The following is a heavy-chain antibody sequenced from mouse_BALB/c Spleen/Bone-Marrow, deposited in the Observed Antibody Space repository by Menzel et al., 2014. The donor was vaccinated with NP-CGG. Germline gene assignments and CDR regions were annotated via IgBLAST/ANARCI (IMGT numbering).Heavy chain of an antibody. CDR2: INPINGGT. CDR1: GYTFTSYY. J-gene: IGHJ1*01. CDR3: TRSNYGYWYFDV. Sequence: QVQLQQSGAELVKPGASVKLSCKASGYTFTSYYMYWVRRRPGQGLEWIGEINPINGGTNFSEKFKSRATLTVDKSSSTAFMQLSTLTSEDSAVYYCTRSNYGYWYFDVWGAGTTVTVSS. V-gene: IGHV1S81*02. D-gene: IGHD1-1*01.